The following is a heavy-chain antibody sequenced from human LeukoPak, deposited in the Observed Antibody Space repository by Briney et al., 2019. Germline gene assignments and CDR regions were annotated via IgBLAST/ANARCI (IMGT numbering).Heavy chain of an antibody. J-gene: IGHJ5*02. CDR3: ARDGFRYCSSTSCPNWFDP. D-gene: IGHD2-2*01. CDR2: ISSSSSYI. CDR1: GFTFSSYS. V-gene: IGHV3-21*01. Sequence: GGSLRLSCAASGFTFSSYSMNWVRQAPGKGLEWVSSISSSSSYIYYADSVKGRFTISRDNAKNSLYLQMNSLRDEDTAVYYCARDGFRYCSSTSCPNWFDPWGQGTLVTVSS.